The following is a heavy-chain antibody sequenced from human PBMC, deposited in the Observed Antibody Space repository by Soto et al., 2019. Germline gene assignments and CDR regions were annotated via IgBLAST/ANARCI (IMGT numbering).Heavy chain of an antibody. CDR3: AREDYGDYETYYFDY. CDR2: IIPIFGTA. CDR1: GGTFSSYA. D-gene: IGHD4-17*01. V-gene: IGHV1-69*13. J-gene: IGHJ4*02. Sequence: GASVKVSCKASGGTFSSYAISWVRQAPGQGLEWMGGIIPIFGTANYAQKFQGRVTITADESTSTAYMELSSLRSEDTAVYYCAREDYGDYETYYFDYWGQGTLVTVSS.